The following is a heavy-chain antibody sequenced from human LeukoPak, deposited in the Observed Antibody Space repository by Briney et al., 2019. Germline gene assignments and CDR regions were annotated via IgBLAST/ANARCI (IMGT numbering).Heavy chain of an antibody. CDR2: INHSGST. CDR1: GGSFSGYY. Sequence: KASETLSLTCGVYGGSFSGYYWSWIRQPPGKGLEWIGEINHSGSTNYNRSLKSRVTISVDTSKNQFSLKLNSVTAADTAVYYCASSLRIPVASWGQGTLVTVSS. V-gene: IGHV4-34*01. D-gene: IGHD6-19*01. CDR3: ASSLRIPVAS. J-gene: IGHJ5*02.